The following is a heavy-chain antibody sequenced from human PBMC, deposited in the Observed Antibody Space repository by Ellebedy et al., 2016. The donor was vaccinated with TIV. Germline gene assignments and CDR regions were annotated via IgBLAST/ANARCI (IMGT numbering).Heavy chain of an antibody. CDR3: AKDYSADPHASGWFTDY. V-gene: IGHV3-23*01. CDR2: ITGSGEDT. D-gene: IGHD6-19*01. CDR1: GFTFSRYA. J-gene: IGHJ4*01. Sequence: GGSLRLSXAASGFTFSRYAMSWVRQAPGMGLEWVSAITGSGEDTFYTDSVKGRFTISRDNSKNTLYVQMNNLRAEDTALYYCAKDYSADPHASGWFTDYWGRGTLVTVSS.